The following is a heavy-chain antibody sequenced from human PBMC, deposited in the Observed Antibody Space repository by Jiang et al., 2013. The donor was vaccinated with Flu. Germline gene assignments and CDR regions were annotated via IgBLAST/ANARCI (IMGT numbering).Heavy chain of an antibody. V-gene: IGHV2-5*02. CDR3: AHRLGGYFDY. J-gene: IGHJ4*02. Sequence: KPTQTLTLTCTFSGFSLNTRETAVGWIRQPPGKALEWLAVNFWDDEKHYSPSLSGRLTILKDTSKNQVVLIVTNMDPADTATYYCAHRLGGYFDYWGQGTLVTVSS. CDR1: GFSLNTRETA. D-gene: IGHD2-15*01. CDR2: NFWDDEK.